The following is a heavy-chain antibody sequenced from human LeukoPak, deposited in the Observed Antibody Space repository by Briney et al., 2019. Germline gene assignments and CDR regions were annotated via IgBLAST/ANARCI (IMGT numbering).Heavy chain of an antibody. CDR1: GYTFPGYY. CDR2: INPNSGGT. J-gene: IGHJ3*02. CDR3: ARPIMITFGGVCAFDI. V-gene: IGHV1-2*05. Sequence: WASVKVSCKASGYTFPGYYMHWVRQAPGQGLEWMGRINPNSGGTNYAQKFQGRVTMTRDTSISTAYMELSRLRSDDTVVYYCARPIMITFGGVCAFDIWGQGTTVTVSS. D-gene: IGHD3-16*01.